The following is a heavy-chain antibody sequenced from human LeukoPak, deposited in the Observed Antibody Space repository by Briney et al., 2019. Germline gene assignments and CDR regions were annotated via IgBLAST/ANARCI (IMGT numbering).Heavy chain of an antibody. Sequence: PSETLSLTCTVSAYSISSGYYWGWIRQSPGKGLEWIGNIFHGGSTYYNPFLRSRVTISVDTSNNQFYLKLRSVTAADTAVYYCARDLAHCAGDCYSDGFDYWGQGTLVTVSS. CDR3: ARDLAHCAGDCYSDGFDY. CDR2: IFHGGST. D-gene: IGHD2-21*02. J-gene: IGHJ4*02. V-gene: IGHV4-38-2*02. CDR1: AYSISSGYY.